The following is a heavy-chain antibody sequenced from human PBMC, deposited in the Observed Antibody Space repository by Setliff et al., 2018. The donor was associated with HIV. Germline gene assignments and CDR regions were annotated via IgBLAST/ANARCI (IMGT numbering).Heavy chain of an antibody. J-gene: IGHJ6*03. CDR2: IYKAGKT. CDR3: AKGGYGGAYYMDV. CDR1: GFRVTDTY. D-gene: IGHD5-18*01. V-gene: IGHV3-53*01. Sequence: GGSLRLSCEASGFRVTDTYMAWVRQAPGKGLEWVTLIYKAGKTYYADFVKGRCTIARDDTKNTVSLQMTSLEPGDTALYYCAKGGYGGAYYMDVWGRGTTVTVSS.